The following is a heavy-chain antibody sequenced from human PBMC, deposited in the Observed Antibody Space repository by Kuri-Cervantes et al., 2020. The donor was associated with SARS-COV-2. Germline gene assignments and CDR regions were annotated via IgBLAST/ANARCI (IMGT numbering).Heavy chain of an antibody. CDR1: AFTFSSYA. CDR3: AKDFLITIFGVVITYLDY. J-gene: IGHJ4*02. Sequence: LSLTCAASAFTFSSYAMHWVRQAPGKGLEWVAVISYDGSNKYYAESVKGRFTISRDNSKNTLYLQMNSLRAEDTAVYYCAKDFLITIFGVVITYLDYWGQGTLVTVSS. D-gene: IGHD3-3*01. V-gene: IGHV3-30*04. CDR2: ISYDGSNK.